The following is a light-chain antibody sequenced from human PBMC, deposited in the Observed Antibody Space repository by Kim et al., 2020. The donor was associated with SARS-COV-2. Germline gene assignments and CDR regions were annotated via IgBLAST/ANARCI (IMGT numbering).Light chain of an antibody. CDR3: QSYDSSLSAWV. CDR2: GNS. Sequence: QRVTISCTGSSSNIGAGYDVHWYQQLPGPAPKLLIYGNSNRPSGVPDRFSGSKSGTSASLAITGLQAEDEADYYCQSYDSSLSAWVFGGGTQLTVL. CDR1: SSNIGAGYD. V-gene: IGLV1-40*01. J-gene: IGLJ3*02.